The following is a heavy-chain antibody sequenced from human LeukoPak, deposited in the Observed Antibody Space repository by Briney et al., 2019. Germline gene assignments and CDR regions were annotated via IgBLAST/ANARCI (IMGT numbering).Heavy chain of an antibody. Sequence: GGYLRLSCAASGFTFSTYAMHWVRQAPGKGLEWVAVISYDGSNKFYTGSVKGRFTISRDNSKNTLYLQMNSLRPEDTAVYYCARSGGATGLSHFDYWGQGTLVTVSS. J-gene: IGHJ4*02. V-gene: IGHV3-30-3*01. D-gene: IGHD1-26*01. CDR1: GFTFSTYA. CDR3: ARSGGATGLSHFDY. CDR2: ISYDGSNK.